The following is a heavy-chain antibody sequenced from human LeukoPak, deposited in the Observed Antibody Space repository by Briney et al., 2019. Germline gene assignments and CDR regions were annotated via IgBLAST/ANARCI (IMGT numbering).Heavy chain of an antibody. V-gene: IGHV4-31*03. D-gene: IGHD4-17*01. CDR2: IYYSGST. Sequence: SQTLSLTCTVSGGSISSGGYYWSWIRQHPGKGLEWIGYIYYSGSTYYNPFLKSRVTISVDTSKNQFSLKLSSVTAADTAVYYCAREWSGLRFDWGQGTLVTVSS. J-gene: IGHJ4*02. CDR3: AREWSGLRFD. CDR1: GGSISSGGYY.